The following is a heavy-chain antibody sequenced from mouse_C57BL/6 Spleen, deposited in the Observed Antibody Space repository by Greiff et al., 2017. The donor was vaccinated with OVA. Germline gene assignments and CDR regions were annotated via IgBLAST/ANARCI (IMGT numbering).Heavy chain of an antibody. V-gene: IGHV5-17*01. Sequence: EVQLVESGGGLVKPGGSLKLSCAASGFTFSDYGMHWVRQAPEKGLEWVAYISSGSSTIYYADTVKGRFTISRDNAKNTLFLQMTSLRSEDTAMYYCARRRGSSYYYAMDYWGQGTSVTVSS. CDR1: GFTFSDYG. CDR2: ISSGSSTI. J-gene: IGHJ4*01. CDR3: ARRRGSSYYYAMDY. D-gene: IGHD1-1*01.